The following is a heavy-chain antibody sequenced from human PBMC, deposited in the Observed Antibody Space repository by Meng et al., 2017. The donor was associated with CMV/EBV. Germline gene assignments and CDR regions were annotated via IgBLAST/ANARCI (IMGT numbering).Heavy chain of an antibody. CDR1: GYSSTRYW. Sequence: PGYSSTRYWISLVRQMPGKGLEWMGRIDPSDSYTNYSPSFQGHVTFSADKSISTAYLQWSSLKASDTAMYYCARHYSTMAAYYFDFWGQGTLVTVSS. V-gene: IGHV5-10-1*01. J-gene: IGHJ4*02. CDR2: IDPSDSYT. CDR3: ARHYSTMAAYYFDF. D-gene: IGHD2-2*01.